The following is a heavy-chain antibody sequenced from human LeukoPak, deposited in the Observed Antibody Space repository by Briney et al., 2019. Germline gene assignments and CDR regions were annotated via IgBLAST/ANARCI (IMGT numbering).Heavy chain of an antibody. J-gene: IGHJ5*02. CDR2: ISSSSSTI. V-gene: IGHV3-48*04. D-gene: IGHD3-10*01. Sequence: GGSLRLSCAASGFAFSSYSMNWVRQAPGKGLEWVSYISSSSSTIYYADSVKGRFTISRDNAKNSLYLQMNSLRAEDTAVYYCARDPLYYYGSESSNWFDPWGQGTLVTVSS. CDR1: GFAFSSYS. CDR3: ARDPLYYYGSESSNWFDP.